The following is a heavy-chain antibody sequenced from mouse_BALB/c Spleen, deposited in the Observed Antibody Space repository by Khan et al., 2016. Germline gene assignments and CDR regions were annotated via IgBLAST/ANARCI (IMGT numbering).Heavy chain of an antibody. V-gene: IGHV9-3-1*01. CDR1: GYTFTNYG. J-gene: IGHJ1*01. CDR3: ARDYDYDGDWYCDV. Sequence: QIQLVQSGPELKKPGETVKISCKASGYTFTNYGMNWVKQAPGKGLKWMGWMNTYTGEPTYADDFKGRFAFSLKTSARTAYLQINNLKNEDTATYFSARDYDYDGDWYCDVWGAGTTVTVSS. CDR2: MNTYTGEP. D-gene: IGHD2-4*01.